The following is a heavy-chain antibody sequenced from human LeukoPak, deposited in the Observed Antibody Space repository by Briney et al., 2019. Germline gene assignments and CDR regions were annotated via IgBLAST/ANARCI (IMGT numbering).Heavy chain of an antibody. D-gene: IGHD1-26*01. V-gene: IGHV3-23*01. J-gene: IGHJ5*02. CDR3: AKANVGAAMADWFDP. CDR1: GFTFSSYA. Sequence: GGSLRLSCAASGFTFSSYAMSWVRQAPGKGLEWVSAISGSGGSTYYADSVKGRFTISRDNSKNTLYLQVNSLRAEDTAVYYCAKANVGAAMADWFDPWGQGTLVTVSS. CDR2: ISGSGGST.